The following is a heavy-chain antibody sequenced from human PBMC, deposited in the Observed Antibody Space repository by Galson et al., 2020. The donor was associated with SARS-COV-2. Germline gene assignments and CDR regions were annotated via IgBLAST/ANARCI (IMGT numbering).Heavy chain of an antibody. Sequence: ASETLSLTCTVSGGSISSSSYYWGWIRQPPGQGLEWIGSIYYSGSTYYNPSLKSRVTISVDTSKNQFSLKLSSVTAADTAVYYCASHALGELSSPNWYFDLWGRGTLVTVSS. V-gene: IGHV4-39*01. J-gene: IGHJ2*01. CDR3: ASHALGELSSPNWYFDL. CDR2: IYYSGST. D-gene: IGHD3-10*01. CDR1: GGSISSSSYY.